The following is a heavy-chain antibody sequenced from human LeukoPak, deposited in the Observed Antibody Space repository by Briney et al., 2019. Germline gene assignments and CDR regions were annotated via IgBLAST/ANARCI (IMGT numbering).Heavy chain of an antibody. Sequence: PSETLSLTCSVSGGSISGNSFYWDWIRQPPGKGLEWIGSIYYSGSTFYSSSLESRVSLSVDMSKNQFSLKLTSVTAADTAVYYCARQGADYFYYYVDVWGEGTTVAVSS. CDR3: ARQGADYFYYYVDV. D-gene: IGHD3-16*01. CDR1: GGSISGNSFY. J-gene: IGHJ6*03. CDR2: IYYSGST. V-gene: IGHV4-39*01.